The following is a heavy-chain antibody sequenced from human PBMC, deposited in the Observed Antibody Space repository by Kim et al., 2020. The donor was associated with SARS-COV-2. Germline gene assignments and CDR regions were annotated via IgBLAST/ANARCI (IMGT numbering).Heavy chain of an antibody. Sequence: SETLSLTCSVSGGSISTYYWSWIRQPPGKGLEWIGNIYYSGSTNYNPSLKSRVTISVETSKNQFSLKLSSVTAADTAVYYCARGSHQRDYWGQGTLVTVSS. J-gene: IGHJ4*02. V-gene: IGHV4-59*13. CDR2: IYYSGST. CDR3: ARGSHQRDY. D-gene: IGHD1-26*01. CDR1: GGSISTYY.